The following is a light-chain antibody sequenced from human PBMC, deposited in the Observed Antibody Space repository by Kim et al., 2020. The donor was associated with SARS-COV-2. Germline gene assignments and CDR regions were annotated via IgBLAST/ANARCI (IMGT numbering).Light chain of an antibody. CDR2: GAS. CDR3: QQYDTSPSCT. J-gene: IGKJ2*02. V-gene: IGKV3-20*01. Sequence: EIVLTQSPGTLSLSPGERATLSCRASQSVSDNYLAWYQQKPGQAPRLLIYGASSRATGIPHRFSGSGSGTDFTLTISRLEPEDFAVYYCQQYDTSPSCTFGQGTKLEIK. CDR1: QSVSDNY.